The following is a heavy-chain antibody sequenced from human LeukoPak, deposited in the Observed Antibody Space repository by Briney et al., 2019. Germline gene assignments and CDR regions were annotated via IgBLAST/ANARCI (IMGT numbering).Heavy chain of an antibody. CDR3: AKDPPKLLWFGELNFDY. D-gene: IGHD3-10*01. CDR1: GFTFSSYA. CDR2: ISGSGGST. Sequence: GGSLRLSCAASGFTFSSYAMSWVRQPPGKGLEXXXXISGSGGSTYYADSVKGRFTISRDNSKNTLYLQMNSLRAEDTAVYYCAKDPPKLLWFGELNFDYWGQGTLVTVSS. V-gene: IGHV3-23*01. J-gene: IGHJ4*02.